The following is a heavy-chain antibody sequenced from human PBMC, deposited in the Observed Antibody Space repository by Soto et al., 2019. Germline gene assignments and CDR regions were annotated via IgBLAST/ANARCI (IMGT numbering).Heavy chain of an antibody. CDR1: GVSVSSGSYY. D-gene: IGHD3-10*01. J-gene: IGHJ6*02. V-gene: IGHV4-30-4*01. Sequence: SATLSLTCPASGVSVSSGSYYWRWIRQPPGKGLEWIGYIYYSGSTYYNPSLKSRVTISVDTSKNQFSLKLSSVTAADTAVYYCARGGPYYYGSGSYDYYYYGMDVWGQGTTVTV. CDR3: ARGGPYYYGSGSYDYYYYGMDV. CDR2: IYYSGST.